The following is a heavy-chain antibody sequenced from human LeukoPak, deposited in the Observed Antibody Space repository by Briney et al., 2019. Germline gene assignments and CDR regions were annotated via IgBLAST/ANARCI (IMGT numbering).Heavy chain of an antibody. J-gene: IGHJ3*02. CDR2: ISGSGGST. CDR3: ARDSVYYDSSGYYYWGAFDI. Sequence: PGGSLRLSCAASGFTFSSYAMSWVRQAPGKGLEWVSAISGSGGSTYYADSVKGRFTISRDNAKNSLYLQMNSLRAEDTAVYYCARDSVYYDSSGYYYWGAFDIWGQGTMVTVSS. V-gene: IGHV3-23*01. D-gene: IGHD3-22*01. CDR1: GFTFSSYA.